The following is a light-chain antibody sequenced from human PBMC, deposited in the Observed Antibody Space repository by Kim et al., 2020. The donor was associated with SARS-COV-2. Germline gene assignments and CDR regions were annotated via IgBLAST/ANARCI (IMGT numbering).Light chain of an antibody. V-gene: IGLV2-8*01. CDR1: SSDVGGYNY. CDR2: EVT. J-gene: IGLJ2*01. CDR3: SSYAGSNNFVV. Sequence: QSALTQPPSASGSPGQSVTISCTGTSSDVGGYNYVSWYQQYPGKAPKLMFYEVTKRPSGVPDRFSGSKSGNTASLTVSGLQAEDEADYYCSSYAGSNNFVVFGGGTQLTVL.